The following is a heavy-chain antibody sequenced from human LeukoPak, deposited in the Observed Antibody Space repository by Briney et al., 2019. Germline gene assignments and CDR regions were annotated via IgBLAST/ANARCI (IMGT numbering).Heavy chain of an antibody. Sequence: ASVNVSCKASGYTFTGYYMHWVRQAPGQGLEWMGWINPNSGDTNYAQKFQGRVTMTRDTSISTAYMELSRLRSDDTAVYYCARDSGGAFDIWGQGTMVTVSS. D-gene: IGHD3-10*01. CDR2: INPNSGDT. CDR1: GYTFTGYY. J-gene: IGHJ3*02. CDR3: ARDSGGAFDI. V-gene: IGHV1-2*02.